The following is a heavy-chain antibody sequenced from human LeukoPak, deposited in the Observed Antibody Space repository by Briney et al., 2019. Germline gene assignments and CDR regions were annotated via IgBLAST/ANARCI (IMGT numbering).Heavy chain of an antibody. CDR3: ARDYYDSSGYMGY. CDR2: IYSGGST. Sequence: PGRSLRLSCTASGFTFRDYALSWVRQAPGKGLEWVSVIYSGGSTYYADSVKGRFTISRDNSKNTLYLQMNSLRAEDTAVYYCARDYYDSSGYMGYWGQGTLVTVSS. D-gene: IGHD3-22*01. CDR1: GFTFRDYA. V-gene: IGHV3-66*01. J-gene: IGHJ4*02.